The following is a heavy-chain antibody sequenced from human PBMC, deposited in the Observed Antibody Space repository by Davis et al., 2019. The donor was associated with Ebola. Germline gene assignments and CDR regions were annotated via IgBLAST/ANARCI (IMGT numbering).Heavy chain of an antibody. CDR3: AREDLEWVTPAIAGSDR. Sequence: FQGRVTITRDTSASTAYMELSSLRSEDTAVYYCAREDLEWVTPAIAGSDRWGQGTLVTVSS. V-gene: IGHV1-3*01. J-gene: IGHJ5*02. D-gene: IGHD1-26*01.